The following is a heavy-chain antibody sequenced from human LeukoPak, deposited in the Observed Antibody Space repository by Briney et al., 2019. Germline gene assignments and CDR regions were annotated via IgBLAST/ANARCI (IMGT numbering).Heavy chain of an antibody. J-gene: IGHJ4*02. CDR2: IIPIFGTA. Sequence: ASVKVSCKASGGTFSSYAISWVRQAPGQGLEWMGGIIPIFGTANYAQKFQGRVTITRDTSASTAYMELSSLRSEDTAVYYCARGMGFGETIDYWGQGTLVTVSS. CDR3: ARGMGFGETIDY. CDR1: GGTFSSYA. V-gene: IGHV1-69*05. D-gene: IGHD3-10*01.